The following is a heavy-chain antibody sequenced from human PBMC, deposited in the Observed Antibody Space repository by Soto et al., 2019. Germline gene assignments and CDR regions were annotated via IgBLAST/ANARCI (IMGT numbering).Heavy chain of an antibody. CDR2: VMPIFDAS. J-gene: IGHJ4*02. CDR3: ARDNSGYLDY. V-gene: IGHV1-69*13. D-gene: IGHD3-22*01. CDR1: RGTFSSYA. Sequence: ASVKVSCKTSRGTFSSYAINWVRQAPGQGLEWIGGVMPIFDASHYAQKFQGRVTITANETTDTVFMELSTLRSEDTAVYYCARDNSGYLDYCGQGTPVTVSS.